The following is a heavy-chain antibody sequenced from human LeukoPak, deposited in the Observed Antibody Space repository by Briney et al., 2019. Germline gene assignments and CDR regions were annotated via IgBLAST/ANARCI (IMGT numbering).Heavy chain of an antibody. J-gene: IGHJ2*01. V-gene: IGHV1-69*06. CDR2: IIPIFGTA. D-gene: IGHD2-15*01. CDR1: GYTFTSYY. CDR3: AREGGYCSGGSCSTGDWYFDL. Sequence: SVKVSCKASGYTFTSYYMHWVRQAPGQGLEWMGGIIPIFGTANYAQKFQGRVTITADKSTSTAYMELSSLRSEDTAVYYCAREGGYCSGGSCSTGDWYFDLWGRGTLVTVSS.